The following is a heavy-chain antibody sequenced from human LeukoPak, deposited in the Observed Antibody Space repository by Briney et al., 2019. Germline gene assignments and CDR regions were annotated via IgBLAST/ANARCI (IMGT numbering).Heavy chain of an antibody. Sequence: GESLKISCKGSGYSFTSYWIGWVRQMPGKGLEWMGIIYPGDSDTRYSPSFQGQVTISADKSITTAYLQRSSLKASDTAMYYCARGEAPWGSYRFDAFDIWGQGTMVTVSS. J-gene: IGHJ3*02. CDR3: ARGEAPWGSYRFDAFDI. CDR2: IYPGDSDT. D-gene: IGHD3-16*02. CDR1: GYSFTSYW. V-gene: IGHV5-51*01.